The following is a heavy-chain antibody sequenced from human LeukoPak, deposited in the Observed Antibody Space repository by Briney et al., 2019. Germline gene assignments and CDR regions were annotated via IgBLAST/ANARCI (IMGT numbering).Heavy chain of an antibody. J-gene: IGHJ3*02. CDR3: ARGSCSNIRCHDAFDI. Sequence: GSLRLSCAASGFIVSGTYMTWVRQAPGKGLECVSIIYSGGDTYYTDSVKGRFSVSRDNSKNTLYLQVNSLRVDDTAVYYCARGSCSNIRCHDAFDIWGQGTMVTVSS. CDR2: IYSGGDT. V-gene: IGHV3-53*01. D-gene: IGHD2-2*01. CDR1: GFIVSGTY.